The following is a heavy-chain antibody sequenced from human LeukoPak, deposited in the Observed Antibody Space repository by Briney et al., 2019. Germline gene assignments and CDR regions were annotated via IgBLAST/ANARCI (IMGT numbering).Heavy chain of an antibody. CDR3: ARVSDYYDSSGYYSQDY. J-gene: IGHJ4*02. CDR2: IKQDGSEK. Sequence: GGSLRLSCAASGFTFSSYAMHWVRQAPGKGLEWVANIKQDGSEKYYVDSVKGRFTISRDNAKNSLYLQMNSLRAEDTAVYYCARVSDYYDSSGYYSQDYWGQGTLVTVSS. D-gene: IGHD3-22*01. CDR1: GFTFSSYA. V-gene: IGHV3-7*03.